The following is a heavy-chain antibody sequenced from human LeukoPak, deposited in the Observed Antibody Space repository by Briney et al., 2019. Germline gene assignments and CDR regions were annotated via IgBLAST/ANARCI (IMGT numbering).Heavy chain of an antibody. CDR3: AKDSSGIDYGDYDY. J-gene: IGHJ4*02. D-gene: IGHD4-17*01. Sequence: GGSLRLSCAASGFIFSNYWMNWVRQAPGKGLEWVSGISWNSGSIGYADSVKGRFTISRDNAKNSLYLQMNSLRAEDTALYYCAKDSSGIDYGDYDYWGQGTLVTVSS. V-gene: IGHV3-9*01. CDR1: GFIFSNYW. CDR2: ISWNSGSI.